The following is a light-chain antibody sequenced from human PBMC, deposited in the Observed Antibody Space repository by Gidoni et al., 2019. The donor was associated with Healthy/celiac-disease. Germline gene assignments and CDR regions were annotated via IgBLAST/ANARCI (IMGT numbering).Light chain of an antibody. CDR1: QGISNY. CDR3: QQYNSYPWT. V-gene: IGKV1-16*02. J-gene: IGKJ1*01. Sequence: DIQRTQSPSSLSAAVGDRVTLTCRASQGISNYLAWFQQKPGKAPKFLIYAASSLQSGVPSNFSGSGSGTDFTLTISSLQPEYFATYYCQQYNSYPWTFGQGTKVEIK. CDR2: AAS.